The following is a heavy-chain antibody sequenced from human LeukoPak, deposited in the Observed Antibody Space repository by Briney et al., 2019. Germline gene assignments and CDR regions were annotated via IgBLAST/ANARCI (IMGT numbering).Heavy chain of an antibody. J-gene: IGHJ5*02. CDR3: ARRDVVVPAAIRQYNWFDP. CDR2: MNPNSGNT. Sequence: ASVKVSCKASRYTFTSYDINWVGQATGQGREWMGWMNPNSGNTGYAQKFQGRVTMTRNTSISTAYMELSSLRSEDTAVYYCARRDVVVPAAIRQYNWFDPWGQGTLVTVSS. V-gene: IGHV1-8*01. D-gene: IGHD2-2*01. CDR1: RYTFTSYD.